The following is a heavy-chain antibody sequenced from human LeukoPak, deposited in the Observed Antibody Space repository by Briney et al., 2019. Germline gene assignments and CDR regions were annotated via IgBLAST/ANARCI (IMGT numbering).Heavy chain of an antibody. Sequence: ASVKVSCKASGYTFTGYYMHWVRQAPGQGLAWMGWINPNSGGTNYAQKFQGRVTMTRDTSISTAYMELSRLRSDDTAVYYCATVPDCSSTSCYSYYYYGMDVWGQGTTVTVSS. D-gene: IGHD2-2*01. CDR2: INPNSGGT. CDR3: ATVPDCSSTSCYSYYYYGMDV. V-gene: IGHV1-2*02. J-gene: IGHJ6*02. CDR1: GYTFTGYY.